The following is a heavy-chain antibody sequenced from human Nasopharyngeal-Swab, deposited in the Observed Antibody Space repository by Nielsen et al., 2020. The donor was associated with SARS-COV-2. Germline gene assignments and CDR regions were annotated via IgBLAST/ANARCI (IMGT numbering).Heavy chain of an antibody. D-gene: IGHD3-3*01. Sequence: WIRQSPGKGLERIGSIYYSGSTYYNPSLKSRVTISVDTSKNQFSLKLSSVTAADTAVYYCARYGERITIVGVVIKGAFDIWGQGTMVTVSS. CDR2: IYYSGST. J-gene: IGHJ3*02. V-gene: IGHV4-39*01. CDR3: ARYGERITIVGVVIKGAFDI.